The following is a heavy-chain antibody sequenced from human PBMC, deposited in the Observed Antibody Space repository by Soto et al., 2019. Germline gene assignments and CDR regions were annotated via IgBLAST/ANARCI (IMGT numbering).Heavy chain of an antibody. CDR3: ARDLHSSSSGIFSHYYGMDV. V-gene: IGHV1-69*01. D-gene: IGHD6-6*01. Sequence: QVQLVQSGAEVKKPGSSVKVSCKASGGTFSSYAISWVRQAPGQGREWMGGIIPIFGTANYAQKFQGRVTITADESTSTAYMELSSLRSEDTAVYYCARDLHSSSSGIFSHYYGMDVWGQGTTVTVSS. CDR1: GGTFSSYA. J-gene: IGHJ6*02. CDR2: IIPIFGTA.